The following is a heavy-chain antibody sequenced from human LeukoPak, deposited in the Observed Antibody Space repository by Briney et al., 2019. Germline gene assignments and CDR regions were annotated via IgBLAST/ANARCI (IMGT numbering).Heavy chain of an antibody. CDR1: GFTFSSYA. CDR2: ISGSGGST. J-gene: IGHJ4*02. CDR3: AKCERFGSTSCLYHY. V-gene: IGHV3-23*01. D-gene: IGHD2-2*01. Sequence: PGGSLRLSCAASGFTFSSYAVSWVRQAPGKGLEWVSAISGSGGSTYYADSVKGRFTISRDNSKNTLYLQMNSLRAEDTAVYYCAKCERFGSTSCLYHYWGQGTLVTVSS.